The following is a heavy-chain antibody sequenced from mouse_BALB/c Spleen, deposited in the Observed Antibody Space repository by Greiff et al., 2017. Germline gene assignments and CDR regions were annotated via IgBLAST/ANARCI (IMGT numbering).Heavy chain of an antibody. J-gene: IGHJ3*01. CDR1: GFTFSSFG. V-gene: IGHV5-17*02. CDR2: ISSGSSTI. CDR3: ASLDYYGSSRGFAY. Sequence: VQLKESGGGLVQPGGSRKLSCAASGFTFSSFGMHWVRQAPEKGLEWVAYISSGSSTIYYADTVKGRFTISRDNPKNTLFLQMTSLRSEDTAMYYCASLDYYGSSRGFAYWGQGTLVTVSA. D-gene: IGHD1-1*01.